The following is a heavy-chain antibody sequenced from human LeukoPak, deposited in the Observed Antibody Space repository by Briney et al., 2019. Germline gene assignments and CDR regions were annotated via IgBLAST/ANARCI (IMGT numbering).Heavy chain of an antibody. CDR1: GYTLTELS. CDR2: FDPEDGET. CDR3: ATYQWLRLPYSPPYFDY. V-gene: IGHV1-24*01. D-gene: IGHD5-12*01. Sequence: ASVKVSCKVSGYTLTELSMHWVRQAPGKGLEWMGGFDPEDGETIYAQKFQGRVTMTEDTSTDTAYMELSSLRSEDTAVYYCATYQWLRLPYSPPYFDYWGQGTLVTVSS. J-gene: IGHJ4*02.